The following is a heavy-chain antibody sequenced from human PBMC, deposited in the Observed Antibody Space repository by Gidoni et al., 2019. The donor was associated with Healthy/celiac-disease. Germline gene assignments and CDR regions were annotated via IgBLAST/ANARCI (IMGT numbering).Heavy chain of an antibody. CDR1: GFTFSSYA. D-gene: IGHD1-26*01. J-gene: IGHJ5*02. V-gene: IGHV3-30-3*01. CDR2: ISYDGSNK. CDR3: ARGGSYLGFDP. Sequence: QVQLVESGGGVVQPGRSLRLSCAASGFTFSSYAMHWVRQAPGKGLEGVAVISYDGSNKYYADSVKGRFTISRDNSKNTLYLQMNSLRAEDTAVYYCARGGSYLGFDPWGQGTLVTVSS.